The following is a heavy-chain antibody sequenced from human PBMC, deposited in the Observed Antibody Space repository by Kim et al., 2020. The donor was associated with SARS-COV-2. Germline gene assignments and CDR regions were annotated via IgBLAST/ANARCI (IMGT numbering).Heavy chain of an antibody. Sequence: RGRFTISRDNAMNSQYLQMNSLRAEDTAVYYCARIDVEMATILMLGAFDIWGQGTMVTVSS. D-gene: IGHD5-12*01. V-gene: IGHV3-7*04. J-gene: IGHJ3*02. CDR3: ARIDVEMATILMLGAFDI.